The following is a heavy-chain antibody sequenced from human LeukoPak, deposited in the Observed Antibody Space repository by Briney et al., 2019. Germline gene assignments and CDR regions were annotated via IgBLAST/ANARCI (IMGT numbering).Heavy chain of an antibody. V-gene: IGHV1-69*04. Sequence: SVKVSCKASGGTFSSYAISWVRQAPGQGLEWMGRIIPILGIANYAQKFQGRVTITADKSTSTAYMELSSLRSEDTAVYYCAGDGKDLYYGDYPDLDYWGQGTLVTVSS. D-gene: IGHD4-17*01. CDR2: IIPILGIA. CDR1: GGTFSSYA. J-gene: IGHJ4*02. CDR3: AGDGKDLYYGDYPDLDY.